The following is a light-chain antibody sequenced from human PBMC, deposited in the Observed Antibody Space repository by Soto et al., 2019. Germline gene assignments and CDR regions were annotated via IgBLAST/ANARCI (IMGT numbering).Light chain of an antibody. CDR3: QQYNNWPQWT. J-gene: IGKJ1*01. V-gene: IGKV3-15*01. CDR1: QNLRSS. Sequence: VMTQSPATLSVSPGERATLSCRASQNLRSSLAWYQQKPGQAPRLLIYGASTRATGIPARFSGSGSGTEFTLTISSLQSEDFAVYYCQQYNNWPQWTFGQGTKVDIK. CDR2: GAS.